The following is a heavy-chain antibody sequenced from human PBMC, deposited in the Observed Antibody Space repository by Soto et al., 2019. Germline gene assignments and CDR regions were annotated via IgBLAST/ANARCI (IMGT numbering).Heavy chain of an antibody. J-gene: IGHJ6*02. V-gene: IGHV4-59*01. Sequence: SETLSLTCTVSGGSISSYYWSWIRQPPGKGLEWIGYIYYSGSTNYNPSLKSRVTISVDTSKNQFSLKLSSVTAADTAVYYCARTGYDGYNFYYYYGMDVWGQGTTVTVSS. D-gene: IGHD3-3*01. CDR2: IYYSGST. CDR1: GGSISSYY. CDR3: ARTGYDGYNFYYYYGMDV.